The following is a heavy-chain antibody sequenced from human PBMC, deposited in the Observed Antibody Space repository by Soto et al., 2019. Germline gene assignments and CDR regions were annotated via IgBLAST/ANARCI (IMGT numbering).Heavy chain of an antibody. J-gene: IGHJ6*02. V-gene: IGHV5-51*01. CDR1: GYSFATYW. CDR2: IYPDDSDT. Sequence: PGESLKISCKGSGYSFATYWVGWVRQMPGKGLEWMGIIYPDDSDTRYNPTFQGQVTISADKSISTSYLQWSSLKASDTAIYYCARHINCISARCDLPYYYFGMDVWGQGTTVTVS. D-gene: IGHD2-2*01. CDR3: ARHINCISARCDLPYYYFGMDV.